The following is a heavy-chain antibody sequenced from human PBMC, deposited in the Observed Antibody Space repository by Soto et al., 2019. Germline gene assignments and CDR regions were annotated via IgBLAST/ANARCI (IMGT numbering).Heavy chain of an antibody. D-gene: IGHD5-12*01. CDR1: GFTFSSYA. CDR3: AKDQPAYSGYDYQGSFDY. CDR2: ISGSGGST. J-gene: IGHJ4*02. Sequence: GGSLRLSCAASGFTFSSYAMSWVRQAPGKGLEWVSAISGSGGSTYYADSVKGWFTISRDNSKNTLYLQMNSLRAEDTAVYYCAKDQPAYSGYDYQGSFDYWGQGTLVTVSS. V-gene: IGHV3-23*01.